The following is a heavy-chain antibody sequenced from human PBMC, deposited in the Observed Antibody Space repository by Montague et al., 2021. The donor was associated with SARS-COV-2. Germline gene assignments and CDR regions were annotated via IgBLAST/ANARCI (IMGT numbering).Heavy chain of an antibody. V-gene: IGHV4-34*01. CDR3: ARLGDGVVPSPILGVGPYYSYNHMGV. CDR2: IHHGGST. J-gene: IGHJ6*03. D-gene: IGHD3-10*01. Sequence: SETLSLTCAVHGGSFSTYSWNWIRQPPGKGLEWIGEIHHGGSTNYNPSLKSRVTISADTSKNQFSLKLTSVAAADTAVYYCARLGDGVVPSPILGVGPYYSYNHMGVWGKGTTVTVSS. CDR1: GGSFSTYS.